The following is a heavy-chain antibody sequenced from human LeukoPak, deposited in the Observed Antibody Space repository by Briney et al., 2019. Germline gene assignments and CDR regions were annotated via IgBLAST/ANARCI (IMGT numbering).Heavy chain of an antibody. CDR1: GFTFSSYA. CDR3: AKGASYGDYGGLDY. J-gene: IGHJ4*02. V-gene: IGHV3-23*01. D-gene: IGHD4-17*01. Sequence: GGSLRLSCAASGFTFSSYAMSWVRQAPGKGLEWVSAISGSGGSTYYADSVKGRFTISRDNAKNSLYLQMDSLRTEDTALYYCAKGASYGDYGGLDYWGQGTLVTVSS. CDR2: ISGSGGST.